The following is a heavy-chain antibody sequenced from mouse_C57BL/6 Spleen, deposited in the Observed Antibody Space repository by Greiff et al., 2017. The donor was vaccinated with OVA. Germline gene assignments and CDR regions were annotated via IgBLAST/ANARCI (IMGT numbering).Heavy chain of an antibody. CDR3: ARNVPFAVITTVPAMDY. CDR1: GFSLTSYG. J-gene: IGHJ4*01. D-gene: IGHD1-1*01. CDR2: IWSGGST. Sequence: QVQLKQSGPGLVQPSQSLSITCTVSGFSLTSYGVHWVRQSPGKGLEWLGVIWSGGSTDYNAAFISRLSISKDNSKSQVFFKMNSLQADDTAIYYCARNVPFAVITTVPAMDYWGQGTSVTVSS. V-gene: IGHV2-2*01.